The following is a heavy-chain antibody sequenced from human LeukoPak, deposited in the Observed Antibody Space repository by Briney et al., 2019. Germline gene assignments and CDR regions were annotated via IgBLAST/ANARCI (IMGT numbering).Heavy chain of an antibody. CDR2: IYAGNGNT. V-gene: IGHV1-3*01. Sequence: ASVKVSCKASGYTFTSYAMHWVRQAPGQRLEWMGWIYAGNGNTKYSQKFQGRVTITRDTSASTAYMELSSLRSEDTAVYYCARDHAVVRGVPALYFDYWGQGTLVTVSS. J-gene: IGHJ4*02. CDR3: ARDHAVVRGVPALYFDY. D-gene: IGHD3-10*01. CDR1: GYTFTSYA.